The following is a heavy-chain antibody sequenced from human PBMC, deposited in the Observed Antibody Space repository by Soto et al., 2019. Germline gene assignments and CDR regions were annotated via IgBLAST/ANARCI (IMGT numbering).Heavy chain of an antibody. J-gene: IGHJ4*02. Sequence: SETLSLTCTVSGGSISSGDYYWSWIRQPPGKGLEWIGYIYYSGSTYYNPSLKSRITISVDTSKNQFSLKLGFVTGADTAVYYCARVYILTDTIDYWGQETLFTVSS. V-gene: IGHV4-30-4*01. CDR2: IYYSGST. D-gene: IGHD3-9*01. CDR3: ARVYILTDTIDY. CDR1: GGSISSGDYY.